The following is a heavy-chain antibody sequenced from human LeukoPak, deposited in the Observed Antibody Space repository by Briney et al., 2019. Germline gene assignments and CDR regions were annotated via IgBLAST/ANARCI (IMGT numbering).Heavy chain of an antibody. CDR1: GGSFSGYY. D-gene: IGHD6-13*01. Sequence: KPSETLSLTCAVYGGSFSGYYWSWIRQPPGKGLEWIGEINHSGSTNYNPSLKSRVTISVDTSKNQFSLKLSSVTAADTAAYYCARNPYSSSWQRAFDIWGQGTMVTVSS. CDR3: ARNPYSSSWQRAFDI. CDR2: INHSGST. V-gene: IGHV4-34*01. J-gene: IGHJ3*02.